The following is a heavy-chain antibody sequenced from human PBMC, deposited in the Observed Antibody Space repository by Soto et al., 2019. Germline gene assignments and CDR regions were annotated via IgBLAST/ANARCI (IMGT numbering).Heavy chain of an antibody. CDR1: GYTFTSYG. V-gene: IGHV1-18*01. CDR2: ISAYNGNT. CDR3: ARVGYDYDYWKGFDY. J-gene: IGHJ4*02. Sequence: QVQLVQSGAEVKKPGASVKVSCKASGYTFTSYGISWVRQAPGQGLEWMGWISAYNGNTNYAQKLQGRVTMTTDTSTSKADMELSSLRSDDTAVYYFARVGYDYDYWKGFDYWGQGTLVTGSS. D-gene: IGHD3-3*01.